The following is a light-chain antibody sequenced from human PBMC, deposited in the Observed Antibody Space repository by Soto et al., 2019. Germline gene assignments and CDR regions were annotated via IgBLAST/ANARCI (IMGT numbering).Light chain of an antibody. CDR2: EVS. V-gene: IGLV2-14*01. Sequence: QSALTQPASVSGSPGQSITIACTGTSSDVGAYNYVSWYQQHPGEAPKLMIFEVSDRTSGVSNRFSGSKSGNTASLTISGLQAEDEADYYCSSYTSSNTLVFGGGTKLT. J-gene: IGLJ2*01. CDR3: SSYTSSNTLV. CDR1: SSDVGAYNY.